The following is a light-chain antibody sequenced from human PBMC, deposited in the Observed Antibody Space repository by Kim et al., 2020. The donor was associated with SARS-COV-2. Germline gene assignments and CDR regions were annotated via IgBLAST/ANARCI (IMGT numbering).Light chain of an antibody. V-gene: IGLV1-51*01. CDR2: DNN. CDR1: SSNIGNNY. J-gene: IGLJ3*02. CDR3: GTWDSSLSAWV. Sequence: QSVLTQPPSVSAAPGQKVTISCSGSSSNIGNNYVSWYQQHPGTAPKLLIYDNNKRPSGIPDRFSGSKSGTSATLVISGLQTGDEADYYCGTWDSSLSAWVFGGGTQLTVL.